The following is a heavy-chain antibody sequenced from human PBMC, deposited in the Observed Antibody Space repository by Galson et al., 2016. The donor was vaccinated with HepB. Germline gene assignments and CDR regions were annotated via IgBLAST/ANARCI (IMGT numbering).Heavy chain of an antibody. D-gene: IGHD4-17*01. CDR1: GASVNIGSYY. Sequence: SETLSLTCTVSGASVNIGSYYCTWIRQPPGKGLEWIGNIYHSGSTKYNPSLKSRVTISVDTSKNQFSLKLNSVTTADTAVYYCAPEHEYGDYEIWGQGTLVTVSS. J-gene: IGHJ4*02. V-gene: IGHV4-61*01. CDR2: IYHSGST. CDR3: APEHEYGDYEI.